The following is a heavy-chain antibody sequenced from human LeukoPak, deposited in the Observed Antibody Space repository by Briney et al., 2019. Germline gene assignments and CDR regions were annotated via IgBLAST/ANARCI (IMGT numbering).Heavy chain of an antibody. CDR3: ARDRPNCSGGSCYSRNWFDP. CDR1: GYTFTGYY. Sequence: GASVKVSCKASGYTFTGYYMHWVRQAPGQGLEWMGWINPNSGGTNYAQKFQGRVTMTRDTSISTAYMGLSRLRSDDTAVYYCARDRPNCSGGSCYSRNWFDPWGQGTLVTVSS. V-gene: IGHV1-2*02. CDR2: INPNSGGT. D-gene: IGHD2-15*01. J-gene: IGHJ5*02.